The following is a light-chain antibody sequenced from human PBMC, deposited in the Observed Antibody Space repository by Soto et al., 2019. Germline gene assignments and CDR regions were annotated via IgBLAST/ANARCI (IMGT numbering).Light chain of an antibody. Sequence: DIVMTQSPDSLAVSLGERATMNGECGGTVLYKSNNKNHLAWYQQKPGQPPQLIIYWASTRESGVPERFSGSGSGTDFTLTISKLEPGDFAVYYCQQYGGSSWTFGQGTKVDIK. J-gene: IGKJ1*01. CDR1: GTVLYKSNNKNH. CDR3: QQYGGSSWT. V-gene: IGKV4-1*01. CDR2: WAS.